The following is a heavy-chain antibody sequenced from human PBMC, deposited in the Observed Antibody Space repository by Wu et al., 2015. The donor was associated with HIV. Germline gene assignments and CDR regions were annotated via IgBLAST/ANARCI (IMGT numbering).Heavy chain of an antibody. D-gene: IGHD3-10*01. CDR1: GDRFGTYA. CDR3: ARPYGSDNYYNLGFDY. CDR2: LIPLSGVL. J-gene: IGHJ4*02. Sequence: QVQLVQSGAEVKKPGSSVKVSCRASGDRFGTYAMNWVRQAPGQGLEWMGRLIPLSGVLNSAPKFQGRLSLTADVSTSTAYMELTSLTSEDTAVYYCARPYGSDNYYNLGFDYWGQGSLITVSS. V-gene: IGHV1-69*15.